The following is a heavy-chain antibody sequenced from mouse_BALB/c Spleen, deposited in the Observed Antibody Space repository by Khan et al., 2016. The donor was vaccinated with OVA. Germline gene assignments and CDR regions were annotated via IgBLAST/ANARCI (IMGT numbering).Heavy chain of an antibody. CDR3: ARSNYCGSGLYAIDY. J-gene: IGHJ4*01. CDR1: GYTFTSYW. D-gene: IGHD1-1*01. CDR2: IGPGSGST. V-gene: IGHV1S41*01. Sequence: DLVKPGAAVQLSCKASGYTFTSYWINWIKQRPGQGLEWIGRIGPGSGSTYYNDMFKGKATLTVDTSSSTAYIQLSSLSSEDSAVYFCARSNYCGSGLYAIDYWGQGTSVPVSS.